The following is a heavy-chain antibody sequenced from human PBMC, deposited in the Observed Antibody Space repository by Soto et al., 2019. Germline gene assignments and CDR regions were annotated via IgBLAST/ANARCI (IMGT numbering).Heavy chain of an antibody. CDR2: ISGSGGST. Sequence: LILACAASGFTFSDYSKNWVRQARGKGLEWGSTISGSGGSTYYADSVRGRFTISRDNPKNTLYLQVHSLRPDDTAVHYCAKVGAFYYGLNCFEPWGQGXRVRVYS. V-gene: IGHV3-23*01. CDR1: GFTFSDYS. J-gene: IGHJ5*02. D-gene: IGHD3-10*01. CDR3: AKVGAFYYGLNCFEP.